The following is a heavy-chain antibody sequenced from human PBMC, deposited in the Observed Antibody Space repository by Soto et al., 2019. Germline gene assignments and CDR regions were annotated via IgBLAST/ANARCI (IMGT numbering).Heavy chain of an antibody. CDR2: IYYSGST. V-gene: IGHV4-59*01. CDR1: GGSISSYY. D-gene: IGHD3-10*01. Sequence: PSETLSLTCTVSGGSISSYYWSWIRQPPGKGLEWIGYIYYSGSTNYNPSLKSRVTISVDTSKNQFSLKLSSVTAADTAVYYCARYLLWLGEPIPYFDYWGQGTLVTVSS. J-gene: IGHJ4*02. CDR3: ARYLLWLGEPIPYFDY.